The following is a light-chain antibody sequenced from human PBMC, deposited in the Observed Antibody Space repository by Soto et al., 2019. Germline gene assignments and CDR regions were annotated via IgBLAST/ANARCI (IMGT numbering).Light chain of an antibody. V-gene: IGKV1-39*01. CDR3: QQSYSTPQT. J-gene: IGKJ2*01. CDR1: QSISSY. Sequence: DIPMTQSPSPLSASVGDRVTITCRASQSISSYLNWYQQKPGKAPKLLIYAASSLQSGVPSRFSGSGSGTDFTLTISSLQPEDFATYYCQQSYSTPQTFGQGTKLEIK. CDR2: AAS.